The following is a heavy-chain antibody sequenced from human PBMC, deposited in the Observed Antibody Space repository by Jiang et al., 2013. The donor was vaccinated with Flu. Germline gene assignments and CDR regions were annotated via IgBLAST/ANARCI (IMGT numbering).Heavy chain of an antibody. CDR2: INWNGGST. V-gene: IGHV3-20*01. Sequence: GKGLEWVSGINWNGGSTGYADSVKGRFTISRDNAKNCLYLQMNSLRVEDTALYHCVRGPVDTAMDNHWNSYYYMDVWGRGTTVTVSS. CDR3: VRGPVDTAMDNHWNSYYYMDV. J-gene: IGHJ6*03. D-gene: IGHD5-18*01.